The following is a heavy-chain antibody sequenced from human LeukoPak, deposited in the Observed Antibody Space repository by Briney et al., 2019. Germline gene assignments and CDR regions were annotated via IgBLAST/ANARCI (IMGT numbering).Heavy chain of an antibody. J-gene: IGHJ5*02. CDR2: INHSGST. D-gene: IGHD6-13*01. V-gene: IGHV4-34*01. CDR1: GGSFSGYY. Sequence: SETLSLTCAVYGGSFSGYYWSWIRQPPGKGLEWIGEINHSGSTNYNPSLKSRLTISVDTSKNQFSLKLSSVTAADTAVYYCARGSSWYPLFDPWGQGTLVTVSS. CDR3: ARGSSWYPLFDP.